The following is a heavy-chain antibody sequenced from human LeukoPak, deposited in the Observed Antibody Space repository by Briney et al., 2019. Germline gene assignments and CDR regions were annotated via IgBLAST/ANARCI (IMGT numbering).Heavy chain of an antibody. V-gene: IGHV1-24*01. D-gene: IGHD3-16*01. J-gene: IGHJ3*02. CDR3: ATDRSGSKAYDAFDI. Sequence: ASVKVSCKVSGYTLTELSMHWVRQDPGKGLEWMGGFDTEDGETIYAQKFQGRVTMTEHTSTDTAYMELSSLRSEDTAEYYCATDRSGSKAYDAFDIWGQGTMVTVCS. CDR1: GYTLTELS. CDR2: FDTEDGET.